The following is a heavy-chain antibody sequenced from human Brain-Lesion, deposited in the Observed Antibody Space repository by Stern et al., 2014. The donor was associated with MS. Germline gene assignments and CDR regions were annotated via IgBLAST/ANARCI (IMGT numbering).Heavy chain of an antibody. V-gene: IGHV1-2*07. CDR2: INPHTGGT. Sequence: QVQLVESGGEVKKPGASAKVSCKTSGYIFTGYYVPWERQAPGQGLEWMAWINPHTGGTKHAPKFPGRRTMTRDTSSSTAYVELSSLTSDDTAVYYCARDQRGITIFGVVTDYYYLGMDVWGQGTTVTVSS. D-gene: IGHD3-3*01. J-gene: IGHJ6*02. CDR3: ARDQRGITIFGVVTDYYYLGMDV. CDR1: GYIFTGYY.